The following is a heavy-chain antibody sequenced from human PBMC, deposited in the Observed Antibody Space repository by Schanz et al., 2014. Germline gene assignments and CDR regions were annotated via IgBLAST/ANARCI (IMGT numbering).Heavy chain of an antibody. V-gene: IGHV3-23*01. CDR1: GFTFSTYA. J-gene: IGHJ6*02. Sequence: EVQLLESGGGLVQPGGSLRLSCAASGFTFSTYAMSWIRQAPGKGLEWVSSISHSGGSKYYADSVKGRFTISRDNSENTLYLQMNSLSADSPAVFYCAKGMGYFSGGACYDYYYYGLDVWGQGTTVTVSS. D-gene: IGHD2-15*01. CDR2: ISHSGGSK. CDR3: AKGMGYFSGGACYDYYYYGLDV.